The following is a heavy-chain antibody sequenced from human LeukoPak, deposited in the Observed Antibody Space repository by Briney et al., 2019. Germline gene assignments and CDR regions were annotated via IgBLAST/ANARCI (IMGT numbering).Heavy chain of an antibody. Sequence: GEPLQTSCKGSGYSFTRYRIGWLRQIHGKGRELMGIVYPGDSETRYNPSFHGQVTISADKSISTAYLQWTSLKASGTAIDYCATTSRYLDYWGQGTLVSVS. D-gene: IGHD6-6*01. CDR2: VYPGDSET. CDR3: ATTSRYLDY. CDR1: GYSFTRYR. V-gene: IGHV5-51*01. J-gene: IGHJ4*02.